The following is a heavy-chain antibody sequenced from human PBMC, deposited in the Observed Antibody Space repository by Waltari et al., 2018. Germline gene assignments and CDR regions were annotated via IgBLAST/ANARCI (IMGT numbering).Heavy chain of an antibody. J-gene: IGHJ6*02. D-gene: IGHD3-16*01. V-gene: IGHV3-48*03. CDR1: GFTFSSYE. CDR3: ARVGVPRYYDGMDV. Sequence: EVQLVESGGGLVQPGGSLRLSCAASGFTFSSYEMNWVRQAPGKGLAWVSYISSSGSTIYYADSVKGRFTISRDNAKNSLYLQMNRLRAEDTAVYYCARVGVPRYYDGMDVWGQGTTVTVSS. CDR2: ISSSGSTI.